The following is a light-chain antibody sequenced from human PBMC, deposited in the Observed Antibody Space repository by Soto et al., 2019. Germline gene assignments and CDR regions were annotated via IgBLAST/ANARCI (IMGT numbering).Light chain of an antibody. Sequence: QLVLTQPPSASGTPGQRVTIPCSGSSSNIGRNYVYWYQQLPGTAPKLLIYRNNQRPSGVPDRFSGSKSGTSASLAISGLRSEDEADYYCAAWDDSLHVVFGGGTKVTVL. J-gene: IGLJ2*01. V-gene: IGLV1-47*01. CDR3: AAWDDSLHVV. CDR1: SSNIGRNY. CDR2: RNN.